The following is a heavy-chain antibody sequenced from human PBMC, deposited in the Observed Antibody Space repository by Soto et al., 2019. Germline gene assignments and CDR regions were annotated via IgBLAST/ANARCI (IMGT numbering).Heavy chain of an antibody. CDR3: AHMRAAKFDY. Sequence: QITLKESGHTLVKPTQTLTLTCNVSGVSLSTGGVGVGWIRQPPVKALEWLALIYWDDAQGSSQYLKSRLTITKDTSKKQVVLTRTNMAPEDTATYYCAHMRAAKFDYWGQGTLVTVSS. D-gene: IGHD2-15*01. V-gene: IGHV2-5*02. CDR2: IYWDDAQ. CDR1: GVSLSTGGVG. J-gene: IGHJ4*02.